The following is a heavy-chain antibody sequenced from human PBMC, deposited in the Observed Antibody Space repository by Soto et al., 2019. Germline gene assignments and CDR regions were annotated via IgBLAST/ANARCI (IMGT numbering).Heavy chain of an antibody. CDR2: IYRGGDT. V-gene: IGHV3-53*01. Sequence: SCKASGYTFTGYYMNWVRQAPGKGLEWVSVIYRGGDTFYADSVKGRFTISRDNSKNTLYLQMNSLRAEDTAVYYCARGMYGSGSYYIGDAFDMWGQGTMVTVSS. CDR3: ARGMYGSGSYYIGDAFDM. CDR1: GYTFTGYY. J-gene: IGHJ3*02. D-gene: IGHD3-10*01.